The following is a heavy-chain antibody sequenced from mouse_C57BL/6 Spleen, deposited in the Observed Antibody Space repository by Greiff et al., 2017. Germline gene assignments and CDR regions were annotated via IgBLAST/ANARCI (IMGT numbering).Heavy chain of an antibody. Sequence: EVQLQQSGPELVKPGASVKISCKASGYTFTDYYMNWVKQSHGKSLEWIGDINPNNGGTSYNQKFKGKATLTVDKSSSTAYLELRSLTSEDSAVYYCAREGIGYYFDYWGQGTTLTVSS. CDR1: GYTFTDYY. CDR2: INPNNGGT. V-gene: IGHV1-26*01. CDR3: AREGIGYYFDY. J-gene: IGHJ2*01. D-gene: IGHD2-2*01.